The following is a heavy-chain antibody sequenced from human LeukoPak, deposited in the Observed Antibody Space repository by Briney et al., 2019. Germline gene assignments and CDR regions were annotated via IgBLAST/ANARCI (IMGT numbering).Heavy chain of an antibody. V-gene: IGHV3-74*01. CDR2: INSDRSST. J-gene: IGHJ5*02. D-gene: IGHD2-15*01. Sequence: GGSLRLSCAASGFTFSSYWMHWVRQAPGKGLVWVSRINSDRSSTSYADSVKGRFTISRDNAKNTLYLQMNSLRAEDTAVYYCARGLDIVVVVAANRFDWFDPWGQGTLVTVSS. CDR1: GFTFSSYW. CDR3: ARGLDIVVVVAANRFDWFDP.